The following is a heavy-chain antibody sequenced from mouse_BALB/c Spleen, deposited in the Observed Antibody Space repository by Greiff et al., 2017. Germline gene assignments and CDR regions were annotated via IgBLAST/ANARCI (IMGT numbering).Heavy chain of an antibody. D-gene: IGHD2-1*01. V-gene: IGHV2-9*02. J-gene: IGHJ2*01. CDR2: ICAGGST. CDR3: ARETENYGKPFDY. Sequence: QVQLKESGPGLVAPSQSLSITCTVSGFSLTSYGVHWVRQPPGKGLEWLGVICAGGSTNYNSALMSRLSTSKDNSKSQVFLKMNSLQTDDTAMYCCARETENYGKPFDYWGQGTTLTVSS. CDR1: GFSLTSYG.